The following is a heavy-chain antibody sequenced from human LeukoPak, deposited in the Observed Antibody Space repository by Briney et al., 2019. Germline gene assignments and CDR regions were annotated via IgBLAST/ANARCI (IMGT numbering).Heavy chain of an antibody. V-gene: IGHV1-46*01. CDR2: INPSGGST. CDR1: GYTFTSYY. Sequence: ASVKVSCKASGYTFTSYYMHWVRQAPGQGLEWMGIINPSGGSTSYAQKFQGRVTMTRDTSTSTVYMELNSLRAEDTAVYYCAKRGAEVGVAPGDYWGQGTLVTVSS. CDR3: AKRGAEVGVAPGDY. J-gene: IGHJ4*02. D-gene: IGHD1-26*01.